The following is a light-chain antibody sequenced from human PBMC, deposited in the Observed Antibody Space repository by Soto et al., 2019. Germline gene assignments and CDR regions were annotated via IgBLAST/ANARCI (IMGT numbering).Light chain of an antibody. V-gene: IGKV3-15*01. Sequence: EIVMKQSPDTLSVSPGERATLSCRASQSVGNNVAWYQQRPGQAPRLLIHGTSTRAADLPARFNGSGSGTEFTLTINSLQPEDFVIYYCQQYNNWPPMSTFGQGTKLEMK. CDR2: GTS. CDR3: QQYNNWPPMST. CDR1: QSVGNN. J-gene: IGKJ2*01.